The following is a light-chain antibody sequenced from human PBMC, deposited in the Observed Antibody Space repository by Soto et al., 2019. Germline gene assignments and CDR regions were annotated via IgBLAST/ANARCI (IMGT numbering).Light chain of an antibody. CDR3: QQYGSSPKT. CDR1: QSVSSY. CDR2: DAS. J-gene: IGKJ1*01. V-gene: IGKV3-11*01. Sequence: EIVLTQSPATLSLSPGERATLSCRASQSVSSYLAWYQQKPGQAPRLLIYDASNRATAIPARFSGSGSGTDFTLTISRLEPEDFAVYYCQQYGSSPKTFGQGTKVEI.